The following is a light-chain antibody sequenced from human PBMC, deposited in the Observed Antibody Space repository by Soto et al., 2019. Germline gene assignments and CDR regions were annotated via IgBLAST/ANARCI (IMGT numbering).Light chain of an antibody. CDR2: DVS. J-gene: IGLJ1*01. V-gene: IGLV2-14*01. Sequence: QSVLTPPSPLSGSPGQSIAISCTGNSSDVGAYNYVSWYQQHPGKAPKLMIYDVSHRPSGASDRFSGSKSGNTASLTISGLQPEDEADYYCTSYTSSSTYVFGTGTKVTVL. CDR1: SSDVGAYNY. CDR3: TSYTSSSTYV.